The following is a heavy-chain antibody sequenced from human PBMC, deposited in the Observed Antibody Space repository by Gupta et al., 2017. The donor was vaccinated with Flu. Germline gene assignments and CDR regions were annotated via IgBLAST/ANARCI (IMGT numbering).Heavy chain of an antibody. Sequence: WSRRAPGRGLVWVARINSEGSSTMAADFVKGRLIISKDHAKNTLYLDMNDVRADDTATYYCARPTTGPQIDLWGQGTLVTVSS. D-gene: IGHD1-1*01. J-gene: IGHJ5*02. CDR3: ARPTTGPQIDL. CDR2: INSEGSST. V-gene: IGHV3-74*03.